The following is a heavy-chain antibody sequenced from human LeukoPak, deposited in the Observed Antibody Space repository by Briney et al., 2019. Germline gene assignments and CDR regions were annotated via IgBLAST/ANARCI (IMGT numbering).Heavy chain of an antibody. CDR1: GFTVSSNY. J-gene: IGHJ3*02. CDR3: AREGTKSFTHLGAFDI. Sequence: GGSLRLSCAASGFTVSSNYMSWVRQAPGKGLEWVSVIYSGGSTYYADSVKGRFTISRDNSKNTLYLRMNSLRAEDTAVYYCAREGTKSFTHLGAFDIWGQGTMVTVYS. D-gene: IGHD2-8*01. CDR2: IYSGGST. V-gene: IGHV3-66*01.